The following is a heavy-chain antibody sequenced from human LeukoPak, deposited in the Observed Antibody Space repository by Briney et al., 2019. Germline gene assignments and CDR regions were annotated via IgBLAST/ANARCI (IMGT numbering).Heavy chain of an antibody. CDR2: ISAYNGNT. D-gene: IGHD4-11*01. J-gene: IGHJ6*03. CDR3: ARTPYSNYAYYYYMDV. V-gene: IGHV1-18*01. Sequence: ASVKVSCXASGYTFTNYGISWVRQARGQGLEWMGWISAYNGNTNYAQKLQGRVTMTTDTSTSTAYMELRSLRSDDTAVYYCARTPYSNYAYYYYMDVWGKGTTVTVSS. CDR1: GYTFTNYG.